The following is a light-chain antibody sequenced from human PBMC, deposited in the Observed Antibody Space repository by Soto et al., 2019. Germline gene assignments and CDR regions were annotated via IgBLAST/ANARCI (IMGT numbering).Light chain of an antibody. CDR2: GAS. V-gene: IGKV3-20*01. CDR3: QHYGSSPRP. CDR1: QSVSRY. J-gene: IGKJ3*01. Sequence: IVCTQSPSTLSLSPVERVSLSCRASQSVSRYLAWYQQRPGQAPRLLIYGASSRATGIPDRFGGSGSGTDFTLTVSILEPEDFTVYYCQHYGSSPRPFGHLTNADI.